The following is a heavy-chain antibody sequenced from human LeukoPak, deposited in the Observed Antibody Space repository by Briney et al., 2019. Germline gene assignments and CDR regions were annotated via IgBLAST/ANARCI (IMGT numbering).Heavy chain of an antibody. CDR2: INAGNGNT. D-gene: IGHD3-10*01. CDR3: ARSGHRRYYYTSGPDY. CDR1: GYTFTSYA. J-gene: IGHJ4*02. Sequence: ASVKVSCKASGYTFTSYAMHWVRQAPGQRLEWMGWINAGNGNTKYSQEFQGRVTITRDTSASTAYMELSSLRSDDTAVYYCARSGHRRYYYTSGPDYWGQGTLVTVSS. V-gene: IGHV1-3*01.